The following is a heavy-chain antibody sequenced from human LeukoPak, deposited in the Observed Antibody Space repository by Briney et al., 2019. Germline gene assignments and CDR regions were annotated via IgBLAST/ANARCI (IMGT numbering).Heavy chain of an antibody. CDR3: GKDPNGDYIGAFDF. CDR1: GFNFRNYA. D-gene: IGHD4-17*01. Sequence: GGSLRLSCVVSGFNFRNYAMTWIRQAPERGLEWVSSINGVGSTIKYADSAKGRFTVSRDNSRNTLYLQMDSLRVDDTAVYYCGKDPNGDYIGAFDFWGQGTTVTVSS. CDR2: INGVGSTI. V-gene: IGHV3-23*01. J-gene: IGHJ3*01.